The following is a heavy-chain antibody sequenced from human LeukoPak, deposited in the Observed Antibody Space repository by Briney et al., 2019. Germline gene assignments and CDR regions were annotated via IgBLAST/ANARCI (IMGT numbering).Heavy chain of an antibody. CDR3: ARALEIVVVITTTSALFDY. D-gene: IGHD3-22*01. Sequence: GGSLRLSCAASGFTFSSYWMSWVRQAPGKGLEWVAHIKQDGSEKYYVDSVKGRFTISRDNAKNSLCLQMNSLRAEDTAVYYCARALEIVVVITTTSALFDYWGQGTLVTVSS. CDR1: GFTFSSYW. CDR2: IKQDGSEK. V-gene: IGHV3-7*01. J-gene: IGHJ4*02.